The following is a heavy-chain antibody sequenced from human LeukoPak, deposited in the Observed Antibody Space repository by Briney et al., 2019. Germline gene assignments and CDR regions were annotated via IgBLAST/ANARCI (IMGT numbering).Heavy chain of an antibody. J-gene: IGHJ6*02. CDR1: GGSFSGYY. CDR2: INHSGST. V-gene: IGHV4-34*01. Sequence: SETLSLTCAVYGGSFSGYYWSWIRQPPGKGLEWIGEINHSGSTNYNPSLKSRVTISVDTSKNQFSLKLSSVTAADSAVYYCARAQLNLVVDLGMDVWGQGTTVTVSS. D-gene: IGHD2-2*01. CDR3: ARAQLNLVVDLGMDV.